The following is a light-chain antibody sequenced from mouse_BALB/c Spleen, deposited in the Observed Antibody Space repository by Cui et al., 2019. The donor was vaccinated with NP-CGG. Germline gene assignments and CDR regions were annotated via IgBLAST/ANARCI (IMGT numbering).Light chain of an antibody. CDR1: PGAVTTSNY. Sequence: QAVVTQESALTTSPGETVTLTCRSSPGAVTTSNYANWVQEKPDHLFTALRGGTNNRVPGVPARFSGSLIGDKAALTITGAQTEDEAIYFCALWYSNHWVFGGGTKLTVL. CDR3: ALWYSNHWV. J-gene: IGLJ1*01. CDR2: GTN. V-gene: IGLV1*01.